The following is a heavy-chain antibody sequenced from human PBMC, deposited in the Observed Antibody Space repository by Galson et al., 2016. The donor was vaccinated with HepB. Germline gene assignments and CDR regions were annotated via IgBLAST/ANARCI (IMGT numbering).Heavy chain of an antibody. D-gene: IGHD1-26*01. CDR2: IYHSGST. V-gene: IGHV4-4*02. J-gene: IGHJ6*02. Sequence: SETLSLTCAVSRGSISSNNWWSWVRQTPGKGLEWIGEIYHSGSTKYTPSLEGRVTIVVDKSKNQFSLNLSSVTAADTAVYYCARGADVGTSYQHNNYYYGLGGGGRATTVAVSS. CDR1: RGSISSNNW. CDR3: ARGADVGTSYQHNNYYYGLGG.